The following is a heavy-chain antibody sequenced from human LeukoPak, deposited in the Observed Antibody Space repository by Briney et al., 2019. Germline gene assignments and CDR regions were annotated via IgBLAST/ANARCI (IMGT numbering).Heavy chain of an antibody. CDR1: GGTFSNYV. J-gene: IGHJ4*02. Sequence: GASVKVSCKASGGTFSNYVISWVRQAPGQGLEWMGGIIPIFGTANYAQKFQGRVTITADESTSTAYMELSSLRSEDTAVYYCARDRTGYSYGSPSLWLATFDYWGQGTLVTVSS. V-gene: IGHV1-69*01. CDR2: IIPIFGTA. D-gene: IGHD5-18*01. CDR3: ARDRTGYSYGSPSLWLATFDY.